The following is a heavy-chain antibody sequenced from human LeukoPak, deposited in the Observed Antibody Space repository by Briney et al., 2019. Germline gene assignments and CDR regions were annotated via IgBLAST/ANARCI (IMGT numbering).Heavy chain of an antibody. CDR2: ISSSSSYI. J-gene: IGHJ4*02. V-gene: IGHV3-21*01. CDR1: GLTFSSYS. CDR3: ARVALECPGYFDY. Sequence: PGGSLRLSCAASGLTFSSYSMNWVRQAPGKGLEWVSSISSSSSYIYYADSVKGRFTISRDNAKNSLYLQMNSLRAEDTAVYYCARVALECPGYFDYWGQGTLVTVSS. D-gene: IGHD2-2*01.